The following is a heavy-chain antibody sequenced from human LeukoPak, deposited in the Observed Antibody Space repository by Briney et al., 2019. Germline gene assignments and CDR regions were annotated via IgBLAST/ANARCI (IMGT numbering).Heavy chain of an antibody. CDR1: GFTFSSYA. J-gene: IGHJ4*02. CDR2: ISSNGGST. CDR3: AREGWDASSSWYSEPTPYFDY. V-gene: IGHV3-64*01. Sequence: GGSLRLSCAASGFTFSSYAMHWVRQAPGKGLEYVSAISSNGGSTYYANSVKGRFTIYRDNSKNTLYLKMGSLRAEDMAVYYCAREGWDASSSWYSEPTPYFDYWGQGTLVTVSS. D-gene: IGHD6-13*01.